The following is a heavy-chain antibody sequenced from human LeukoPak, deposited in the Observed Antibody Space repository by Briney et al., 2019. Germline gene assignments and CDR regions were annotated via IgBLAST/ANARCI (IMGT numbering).Heavy chain of an antibody. Sequence: SETLSLTCTVSGGSFSGSCYWGGGRQPPGEGLEVVGSFYDSGSTYYNPSLKSRVTISGDTAKDQLSLKLRSMTAADTAVYYCARHLSYFDWGQGTLVTVSS. D-gene: IGHD3-10*01. CDR1: GGSFSGSCY. J-gene: IGHJ4*02. V-gene: IGHV4-39*01. CDR2: FYDSGST. CDR3: ARHLSYFD.